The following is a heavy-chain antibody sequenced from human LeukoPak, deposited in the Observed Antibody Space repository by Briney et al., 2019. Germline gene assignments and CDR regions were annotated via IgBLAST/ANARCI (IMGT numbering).Heavy chain of an antibody. V-gene: IGHV3-23*01. J-gene: IGHJ4*02. Sequence: GGSLKPSCAASGFTFSSYAMSWVRQAPGKGLEWVSAISGSGGSTYYADSVKGRFTISRDNSKNTLYLQMNSLRAEDTAVYYCAKGSYYDSSGSFYFDYWGQGTLVTASS. CDR3: AKGSYYDSSGSFYFDY. CDR1: GFTFSSYA. CDR2: ISGSGGST. D-gene: IGHD3-22*01.